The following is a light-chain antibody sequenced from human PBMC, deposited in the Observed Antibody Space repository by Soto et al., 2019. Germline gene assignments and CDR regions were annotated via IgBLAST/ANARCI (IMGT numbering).Light chain of an antibody. CDR1: SGHSSYA. Sequence: QLVLTQSPSASASLGASVKLTCTLSSGHSSYAIAWHQQQPEKGPRYLMKLNSDGSHSKGDGIPDRFSGSSSGAERYLTISSLQSEDEADYYCQTWGTGTLFGEGTKVTVL. V-gene: IGLV4-69*01. CDR3: QTWGTGTL. CDR2: LNSDGSH. J-gene: IGLJ2*01.